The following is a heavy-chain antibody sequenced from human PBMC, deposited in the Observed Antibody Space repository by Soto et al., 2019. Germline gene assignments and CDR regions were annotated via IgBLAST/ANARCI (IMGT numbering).Heavy chain of an antibody. CDR1: GGSISSGDYY. D-gene: IGHD3-9*01. CDR2: IYYSGST. CDR3: ARERPHYDILTGYRKANWFDP. Sequence: QVQLQESGPGLVKPSQTLSLTCTVSGGSISSGDYYWSWIRQPPGKGLEWIGYIYYSGSTYYNPSLKSRVTISVDTSKNQFSLKLSSVTAADTAVYYCARERPHYDILTGYRKANWFDPWGQGTLVTVSS. J-gene: IGHJ5*02. V-gene: IGHV4-30-4*01.